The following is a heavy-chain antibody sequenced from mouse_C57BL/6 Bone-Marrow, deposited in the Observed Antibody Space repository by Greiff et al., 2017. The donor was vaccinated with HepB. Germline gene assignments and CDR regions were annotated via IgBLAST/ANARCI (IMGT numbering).Heavy chain of an antibody. J-gene: IGHJ4*01. CDR3: ARRGGSLMDY. D-gene: IGHD1-1*02. CDR1: GYTFTSYW. V-gene: IGHV1-50*01. Sequence: VKLQQPGAELVKPGASVKLSCKASGYTFTSYWMQWVKQRPGQGLEWIGEIDPSDSYTNYNQKFKGKATLTVDTSSSTAYMQLSSLTSEDSAVYFCARRGGSLMDYWGQGTSVTVSS. CDR2: IDPSDSYT.